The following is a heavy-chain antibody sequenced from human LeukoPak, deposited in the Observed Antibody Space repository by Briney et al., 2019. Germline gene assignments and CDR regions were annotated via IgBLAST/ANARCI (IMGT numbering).Heavy chain of an antibody. CDR3: ARGVESITMVRGVIMDDY. D-gene: IGHD3-10*01. CDR1: GFTFSTFA. J-gene: IGHJ4*02. Sequence: PGGSLRLSCAASGFTFSTFAMSWVRQAPGKGLEWVSCISSSGSTIYYADSVKGRFTISRDNAKNSLYLQMNSLRAEDTAVYYCARGVESITMVRGVIMDDYWGQGTLVTVSS. CDR2: ISSSGSTI. V-gene: IGHV3-48*03.